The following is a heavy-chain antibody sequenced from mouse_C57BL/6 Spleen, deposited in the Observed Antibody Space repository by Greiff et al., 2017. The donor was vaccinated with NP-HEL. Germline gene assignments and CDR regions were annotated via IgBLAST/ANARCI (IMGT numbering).Heavy chain of an antibody. CDR3: ARVEGNTWFAY. D-gene: IGHD2-1*01. J-gene: IGHJ3*01. CDR2: ISNLAYSI. Sequence: EVQRVESGGGLVQPGGSLKLSCAASGFTFSDYGMAWVRQAPRKGPEWVAFISNLAYSIYYADTVTGRFTISRENAKNTLYLEMSSLRSEDTAMYYCARVEGNTWFAYWGQGTLVTVSA. V-gene: IGHV5-15*01. CDR1: GFTFSDYG.